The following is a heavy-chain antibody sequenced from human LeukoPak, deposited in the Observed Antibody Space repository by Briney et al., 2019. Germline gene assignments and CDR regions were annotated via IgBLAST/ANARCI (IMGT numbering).Heavy chain of an antibody. J-gene: IGHJ4*02. CDR3: AHRDTAMVRVDY. Sequence: GGSLRLSCAASGFTFRNAGMSWVRQAPGKGLEWVGRIKSKTDGGTTDYAAPVKGRFTISRDDSKNTLYLQMSSLKTEDTAVYFCAHRDTAMVRVDYWGQGTLVTVSS. CDR1: GFTFRNAG. CDR2: IKSKTDGGTT. D-gene: IGHD5-18*01. V-gene: IGHV3-15*01.